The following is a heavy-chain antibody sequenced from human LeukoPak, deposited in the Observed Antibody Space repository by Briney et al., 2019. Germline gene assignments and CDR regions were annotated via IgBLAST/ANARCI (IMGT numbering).Heavy chain of an antibody. J-gene: IGHJ3*02. CDR3: ARGGYGANDDAFDI. CDR2: ISSLTNTR. Sequence: GRSLRLACPTSGLTFTSYSMTCVPQAPGKGLEWVSYISSLTNTRYYADSLKGRLTISRDNAKNSLFLQMNSLRDEDTAVHYFARGGYGANDDAFDIWGQGTMVTVSS. V-gene: IGHV3-48*02. CDR1: GLTFTSYS. D-gene: IGHD4-23*01.